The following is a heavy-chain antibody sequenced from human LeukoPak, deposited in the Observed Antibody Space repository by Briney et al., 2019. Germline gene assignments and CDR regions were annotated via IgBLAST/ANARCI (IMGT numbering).Heavy chain of an antibody. CDR3: ARDPYNGSYGDDYYYYMDV. CDR2: INTDGSST. CDR1: GFTLSNFW. D-gene: IGHD1-26*01. Sequence: GGSLRLSCSASGFTLSNFWIHWVRQAPGKGLVWVSRINTDGSSTNYADSVKGRFAVSRDNAKNTLYLQMNSLRVEDTAVYYCARDPYNGSYGDDYYYYMDVWGKGTTVTISS. V-gene: IGHV3-74*01. J-gene: IGHJ6*03.